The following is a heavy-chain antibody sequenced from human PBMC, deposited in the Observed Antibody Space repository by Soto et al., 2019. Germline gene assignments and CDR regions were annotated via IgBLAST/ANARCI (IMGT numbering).Heavy chain of an antibody. CDR1: GFTFNHYG. D-gene: IGHD2-15*01. CDR2: IWPDGSNK. V-gene: IGHV3-33*03. CDR3: AKDCSDVNCYYY. J-gene: IGHJ4*02. Sequence: GGSLRLSCAASGFTFNHYGMYGVRQAPGKELEWAALIWPDGSNKYYADSVRGRFTISRDNSKNMLHLQFNSLRAEHMAFYSCAKDCSDVNCYYYWGQGTLVTVSS.